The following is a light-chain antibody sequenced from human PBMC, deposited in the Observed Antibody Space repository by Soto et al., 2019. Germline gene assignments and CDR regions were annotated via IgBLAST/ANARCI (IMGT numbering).Light chain of an antibody. CDR2: GAS. CDR3: QQYRTSPIT. J-gene: IGKJ5*01. Sequence: ETVLTQSPGTLSLSPGERATLSCRASQSITNNYLAWYQQKPGQAPRLLIYGASSRVTGIPARFSGSGSGTDFTLTISSLEPEDFAVYYCQQYRTSPITFGQGTRLEMK. CDR1: QSITNNY. V-gene: IGKV3-20*01.